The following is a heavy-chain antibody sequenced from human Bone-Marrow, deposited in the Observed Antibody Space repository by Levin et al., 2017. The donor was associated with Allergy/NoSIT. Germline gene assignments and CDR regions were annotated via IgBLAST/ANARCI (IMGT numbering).Heavy chain of an antibody. Sequence: SETLSLMCTVPGGSVSSGTYYWNWFRQPPGKTLEWIGYIYNSGSTIYNPSLKSRVSISVDTSRNQSSLKLRSVTAADTAVYYCAREAYDIKTGDLFDHWGQGTLVTVSS. J-gene: IGHJ4*02. CDR1: GGSVSSGTYY. CDR3: AREAYDIKTGDLFDH. CDR2: IYNSGST. V-gene: IGHV4-61*01. D-gene: IGHD3-9*01.